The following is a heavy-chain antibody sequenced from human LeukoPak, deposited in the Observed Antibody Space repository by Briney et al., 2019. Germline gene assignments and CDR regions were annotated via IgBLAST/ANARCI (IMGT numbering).Heavy chain of an antibody. V-gene: IGHV3-9*01. J-gene: IGHJ4*02. CDR3: AKGYHYDSSGYYGGFDY. Sequence: GRSLRLSCATSGFNFDDYAMQWVRQAPGKGLEWVSGINWNSDTIDYADSVKGRFTISRDNAKNSLYLQMNSLRAEDTALYYCAKGYHYDSSGYYGGFDYWGQGTLVTVSS. CDR2: INWNSDTI. CDR1: GFNFDDYA. D-gene: IGHD3-22*01.